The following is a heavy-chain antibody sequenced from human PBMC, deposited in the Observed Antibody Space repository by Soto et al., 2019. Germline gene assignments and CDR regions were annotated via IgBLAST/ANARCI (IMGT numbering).Heavy chain of an antibody. Sequence: QVQLVQSGPEVKKLGASVKVSCKASGNTFASHGFTWVRQAPGEGLEWMGRISGFNGQTNYALKFQGRDASTPATSTRNVYLELRSLRSADTAVYFGAIVDLRGGVVVSDYWGQGTLVNVSS. CDR2: ISGFNGQT. CDR3: AIVDLRGGVVVSDY. V-gene: IGHV1-18*01. CDR1: GNTFASHG. J-gene: IGHJ4*02. D-gene: IGHD3-22*01.